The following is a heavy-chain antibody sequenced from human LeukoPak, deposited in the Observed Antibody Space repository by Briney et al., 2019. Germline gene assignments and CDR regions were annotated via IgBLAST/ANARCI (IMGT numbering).Heavy chain of an antibody. Sequence: PGRSLRLSCAASGFTFSSYGMHWVRQAPGKGLEWVAVISYDGSNKYYADSVRGRFTISRDNSKNTLYLQMNSLRAEDTAVYYCAFGNYYDSSGSLFDYWGQGTLVTVSS. J-gene: IGHJ4*02. CDR1: GFTFSSYG. V-gene: IGHV3-30*03. CDR3: AFGNYYDSSGSLFDY. CDR2: ISYDGSNK. D-gene: IGHD3-22*01.